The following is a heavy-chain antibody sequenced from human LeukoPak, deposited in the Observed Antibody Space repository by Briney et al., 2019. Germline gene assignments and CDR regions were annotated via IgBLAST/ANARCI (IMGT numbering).Heavy chain of an antibody. CDR2: VYHGGYT. D-gene: IGHD4-23*01. J-gene: IGHJ4*02. Sequence: SETLSLTCTVSGYSISSVYYWAWIRQPPGKRLEWIGSVYHGGYTYYNPSLKSRVTISVDTSKNQPSLKLSSVTAADTALYYCVMTTVVTNDPYFDYWGRGTLVTVSS. V-gene: IGHV4-38-2*02. CDR3: VMTTVVTNDPYFDY. CDR1: GYSISSVYY.